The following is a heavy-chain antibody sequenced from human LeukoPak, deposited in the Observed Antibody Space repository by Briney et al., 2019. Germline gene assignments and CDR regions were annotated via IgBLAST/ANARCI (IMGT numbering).Heavy chain of an antibody. V-gene: IGHV1-69*05. CDR3: ATGPSVVVEPFFDI. D-gene: IGHD2-15*01. CDR2: IIPIFGTA. J-gene: IGHJ4*02. CDR1: GGTFSSYA. Sequence: SVKVSCKASGGTFSSYAISWMRQAPGQGLEWMGGIIPIFGTANYAQKFQGRVTITTDESTSTAYMELSSLRSEDTAVYYCATGPSVVVEPFFDIWGQGTLVTVSS.